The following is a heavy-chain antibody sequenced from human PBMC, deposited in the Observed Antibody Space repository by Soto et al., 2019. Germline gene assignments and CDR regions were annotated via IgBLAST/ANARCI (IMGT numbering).Heavy chain of an antibody. CDR2: ISGSGGST. V-gene: IGHV3-23*01. D-gene: IGHD4-17*01. J-gene: IGHJ5*02. Sequence: GGSLRLSCAASGFTFSSYAMSWVRQAPGKGLEWVSAISGSGGSTYYADSVKGRFTISRDNSKNTLYLQMNSLRAEDTAVYYCAKDPQGFGPTVPWFDPWGQGTLVTVSS. CDR1: GFTFSSYA. CDR3: AKDPQGFGPTVPWFDP.